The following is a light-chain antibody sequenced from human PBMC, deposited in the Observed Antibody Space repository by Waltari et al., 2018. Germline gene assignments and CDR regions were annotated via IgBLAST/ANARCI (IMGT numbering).Light chain of an antibody. J-gene: IGKJ3*01. CDR2: GAS. CDR1: QSVSSN. CDR3: QQYHNWPPFT. V-gene: IGKV3-15*01. Sequence: IVMTQSPATLSVSPGERATLSCRASQSVSSNLAWYQQKPGQPPRLLIYGASTRATGIPARFSGSGSGTEFTLTISSLQSKDFAVYYCQQYHNWPPFTFGPGTKVHIK.